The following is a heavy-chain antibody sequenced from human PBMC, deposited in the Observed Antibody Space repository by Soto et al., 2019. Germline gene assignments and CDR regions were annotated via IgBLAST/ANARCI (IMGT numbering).Heavy chain of an antibody. D-gene: IGHD4-17*01. CDR1: GFTFSTYS. CDR3: ARDTGPYDYGDASDY. V-gene: IGHV3-21*01. Sequence: PGGSLRLSCAASGFTFSTYSMNWVRQAPGKGLEWLSSISSSSTYIYYADSVKGRFTITRDNAKNSLYLQMNSLTGEDTAVYYCARDTGPYDYGDASDYWGQGTLVTVSS. J-gene: IGHJ4*02. CDR2: ISSSSTYI.